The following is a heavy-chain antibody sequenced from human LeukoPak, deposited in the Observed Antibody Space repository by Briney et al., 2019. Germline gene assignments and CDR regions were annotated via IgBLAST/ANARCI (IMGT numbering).Heavy chain of an antibody. CDR2: ISGSGGST. D-gene: IGHD5-18*01. V-gene: IGHV3-23*01. CDR1: GFTFSSYA. Sequence: GGSLRLSCAASGFTFSSYAMSWVRQAPGKGLEWVSAISGSGGSTYYADSVKGRFTISRDNSKNTLYLQMNSLRVEDTAVYYCARAGQLWFVNNWFDPWGQGTLVTVSS. J-gene: IGHJ5*02. CDR3: ARAGQLWFVNNWFDP.